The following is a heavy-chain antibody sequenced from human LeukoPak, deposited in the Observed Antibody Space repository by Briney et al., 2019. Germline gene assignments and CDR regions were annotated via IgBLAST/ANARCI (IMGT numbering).Heavy chain of an antibody. V-gene: IGHV4-59*08. CDR2: IYYSGST. D-gene: IGHD3-22*01. CDR1: GGSISSYY. J-gene: IGHJ5*02. CDR3: ARFTYYYDSSGLRGWFDP. Sequence: SETLSLTCTVSGGSISSYYWSWIRQPPGKGLKWIGYIYYSGSTNYNPSLKSRVTIPVAMSKNQFSLKLSSVTAADTAVYYCARFTYYYDSSGLRGWFDPWGQGTLVTVSS.